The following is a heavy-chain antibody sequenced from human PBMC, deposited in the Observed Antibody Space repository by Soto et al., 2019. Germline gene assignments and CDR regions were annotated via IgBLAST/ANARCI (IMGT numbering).Heavy chain of an antibody. CDR1: GGSISSGGYY. CDR2: IYYSGST. J-gene: IGHJ4*02. CDR3: ARANPLEYDILTGYPLYYFDY. V-gene: IGHV4-31*03. D-gene: IGHD3-9*01. Sequence: QVQLQESGPGLVKPSQTLSLTCTVSGGSISSGGYYWSWIRQHPGKGLEWIGYIYYSGSTYYNPSLKSRVTISVDTSKNQFSLKLSSVTAADTAVYYCARANPLEYDILTGYPLYYFDYWGQGTLVTVSS.